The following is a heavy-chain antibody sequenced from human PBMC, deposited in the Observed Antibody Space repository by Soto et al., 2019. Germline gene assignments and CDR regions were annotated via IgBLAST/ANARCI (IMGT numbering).Heavy chain of an antibody. CDR2: INHSGST. CDR3: ARDWETYYDSSGYYTEYYYYGMDV. CDR1: GGSFSGYY. V-gene: IGHV4-34*01. D-gene: IGHD3-22*01. J-gene: IGHJ6*02. Sequence: SETLCLTCAVDGGSFSGYYCSWIRQPPGKGLEWIGEINHSGSTNYNPSLKSRVTISVDTSASTAYMELSSLRSEDTAVYYCARDWETYYDSSGYYTEYYYYGMDVWGQGTTVTVSS.